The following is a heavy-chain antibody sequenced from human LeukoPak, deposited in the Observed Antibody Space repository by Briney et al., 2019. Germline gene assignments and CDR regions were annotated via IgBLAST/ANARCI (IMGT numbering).Heavy chain of an antibody. CDR1: GFTFNNYG. J-gene: IGHJ4*02. V-gene: IGHV3-33*01. CDR3: ARTGYSSGWYGDY. CDR2: IWYDGSNE. D-gene: IGHD6-19*01. Sequence: PGRSLRLSCAASGFTFNNYGMHWVRQAPGKGLEWVAVIWYDGSNEYYADSVKGRFTISRDNSKNTLYLQMNSLRAEDTAVYYCARTGYSSGWYGDYWGQGTLVTVSS.